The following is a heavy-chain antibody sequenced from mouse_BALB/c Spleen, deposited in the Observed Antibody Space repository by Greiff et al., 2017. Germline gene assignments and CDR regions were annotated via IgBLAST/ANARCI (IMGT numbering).Heavy chain of an antibody. J-gene: IGHJ2*01. V-gene: IGHV3-5*02. CDR2: IYYSGTI. CDR3: ARDYGSSFDY. Sequence: DVMLVESGPGLVKPSQTVSLTCTVTGISITTGNYRWSWIRQFPGNKLEWIGYIYYSGTITYNPSLTSRTTITRDTSKNQFFLEMNSLTAEDTATYYCARDYGSSFDYWGQGTTLTVSS. D-gene: IGHD1-1*01. CDR1: GISITTGNYR.